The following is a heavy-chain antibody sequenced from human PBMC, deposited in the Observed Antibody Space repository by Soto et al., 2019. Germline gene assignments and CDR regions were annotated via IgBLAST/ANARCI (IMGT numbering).Heavy chain of an antibody. CDR1: GGTFSSYT. Sequence: SVKVSCKASGGTFSSYTISWVRQAPGQGLEWMGRIIPILGIANYAQKFQGRVTITADKSTSTVYMELSSLRFEDTAVYYCAGLMVRGVIILKSQEQTDYWGQGTLVTVSS. D-gene: IGHD3-10*01. V-gene: IGHV1-69*02. CDR2: IIPILGIA. CDR3: AGLMVRGVIILKSQEQTDY. J-gene: IGHJ4*02.